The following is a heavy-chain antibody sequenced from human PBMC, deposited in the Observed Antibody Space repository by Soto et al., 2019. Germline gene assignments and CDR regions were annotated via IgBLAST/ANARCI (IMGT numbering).Heavy chain of an antibody. J-gene: IGHJ3*02. D-gene: IGHD3-22*01. CDR2: IIPIFGTA. CDR3: ARKVPYYYDSSGQRDAFDI. Sequence: GASVKVSCKASGGTFSSYAISWVRQAPGQGLERMGGIIPIFGTANYAQKFQGRVTITADKSTSTAYMELSSLRSEDTAVYYCARKVPYYYDSSGQRDAFDIWGQGTMVTVSS. V-gene: IGHV1-69*06. CDR1: GGTFSSYA.